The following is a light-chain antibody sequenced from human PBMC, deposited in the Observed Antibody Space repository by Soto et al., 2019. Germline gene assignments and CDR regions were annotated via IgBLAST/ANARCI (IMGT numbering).Light chain of an antibody. J-gene: IGKJ1*01. CDR1: QSIKNY. CDR2: GAS. Sequence: IQMTQSPSSLSAAIGDRVTITCRASQSIKNYLNWYQHKPGAAPKLLIFGASNLESGVPSRFSGSGSGTEFTLTISSLQPDDFATYCCQHYNSYSEAFGQGTKVDIK. V-gene: IGKV1-5*01. CDR3: QHYNSYSEA.